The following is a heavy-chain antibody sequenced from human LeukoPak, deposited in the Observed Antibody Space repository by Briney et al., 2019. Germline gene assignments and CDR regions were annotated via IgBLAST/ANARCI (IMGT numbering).Heavy chain of an antibody. V-gene: IGHV1-69*06. D-gene: IGHD6-6*01. Sequence: GASVKVSCKASGGTFSSYAISWVRQAPGQGLEWMGGIIPIFGTANYAQKFQGRVTMTEDTSTDTAYMELSSLRSEDTAVYYCATVGLYSSSAPGDYWGQGTLVTVSS. CDR3: ATVGLYSSSAPGDY. CDR2: IIPIFGTA. CDR1: GGTFSSYA. J-gene: IGHJ4*02.